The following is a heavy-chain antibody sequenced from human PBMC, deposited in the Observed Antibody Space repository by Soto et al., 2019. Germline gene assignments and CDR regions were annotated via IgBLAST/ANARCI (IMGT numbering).Heavy chain of an antibody. V-gene: IGHV4-31*02. CDR1: GASLNSDEYY. CDR3: ARGLGSDNNGHFPAAFDI. CDR2: IFNTGTI. Sequence: QVQLQESGPGLAKPSQTVSLTCTVSGASLNSDEYYWTWIRQVPGKDLEWIGHIFNTGTILSTPSLRSRVRMSIDTSDNVFSLNLESVTAADTAVYYCARGLGSDNNGHFPAAFDIWGHGTLVTVSA. J-gene: IGHJ3*02. D-gene: IGHD3-22*01.